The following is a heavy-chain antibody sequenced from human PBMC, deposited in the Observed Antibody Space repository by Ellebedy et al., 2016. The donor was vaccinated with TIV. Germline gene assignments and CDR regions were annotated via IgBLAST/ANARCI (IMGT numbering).Heavy chain of an antibody. CDR2: TYYRSKWHN. V-gene: IGHV6-1*01. Sequence: SQTLSLTXAVSGDIISSDTAAWDWIRQSPSGGLEWLGRTYYRSKWHNVYGLAVKSRITVNPDTSKNQISLQLHSVTPEDTAVYYCARVNDLLIGSPFDSWGQGTQVTVSS. CDR3: ARVNDLLIGSPFDS. CDR1: GDIISSDTAA. D-gene: IGHD3-9*01. J-gene: IGHJ4*02.